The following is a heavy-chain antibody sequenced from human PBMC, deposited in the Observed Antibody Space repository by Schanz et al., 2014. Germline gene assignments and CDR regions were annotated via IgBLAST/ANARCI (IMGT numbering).Heavy chain of an antibody. D-gene: IGHD3-10*01. J-gene: IGHJ3*02. CDR2: ISSTSSYI. V-gene: IGHV3-21*01. CDR1: GFTFSNYS. Sequence: VQLVESGGGVVQPERSLRLSCAASGFTFSNYSMNWVRQAPGKGLEWVSSISSTSSYIFYADSVKGRFTISRDNAKNSLYLQMNSLRAEDTAVYYCARGIITMVRGGDVGAFDIWGQGTMVTVSS. CDR3: ARGIITMVRGGDVGAFDI.